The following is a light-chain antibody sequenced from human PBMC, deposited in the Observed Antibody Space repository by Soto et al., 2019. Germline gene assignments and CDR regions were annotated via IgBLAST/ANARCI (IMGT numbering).Light chain of an antibody. J-gene: IGKJ1*01. CDR2: GAS. CDR3: QQYNNWPPT. CDR1: QSVSTN. Sequence: ELVMTQSPDTLSLSPGERATLSCRASQSVSTNLAWYQQKPGQAPRLLIYGASTRATGISARFSDSGSETEFTLTISSLQSEDFAVYYCQQYNNWPPTFGQGTKVDIK. V-gene: IGKV3D-15*01.